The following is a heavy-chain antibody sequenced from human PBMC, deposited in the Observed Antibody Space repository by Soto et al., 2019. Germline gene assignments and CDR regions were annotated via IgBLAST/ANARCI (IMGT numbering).Heavy chain of an antibody. V-gene: IGHV1-24*01. D-gene: IGHD3-9*01. Sequence: AASVKVSCKVSGYTLTELSMHWVRQAPGKGLEWMGGFDPEDGETIYAQKFQGRVTMTEDTSTDTAYMELSSLRSEDTAVYYCATLHPVLRYFTRYFDYWGQGTLVTVSS. CDR2: FDPEDGET. J-gene: IGHJ4*02. CDR1: GYTLTELS. CDR3: ATLHPVLRYFTRYFDY.